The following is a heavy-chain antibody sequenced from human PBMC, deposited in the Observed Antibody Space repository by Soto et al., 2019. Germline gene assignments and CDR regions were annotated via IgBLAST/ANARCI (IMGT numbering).Heavy chain of an antibody. Sequence: GSLRLSCAASGFTFSSYWMSWVRQAPGKGLEWVANIKQDGSEKYYVDSVKGRFTISRDNAKNSLYLQMNSLRAEDTAVYYCARFTSSSWASFHYYYGMDVWGQGTTVTVSS. CDR3: ARFTSSSWASFHYYYGMDV. CDR2: IKQDGSEK. CDR1: GFTFSSYW. V-gene: IGHV3-7*01. D-gene: IGHD6-13*01. J-gene: IGHJ6*02.